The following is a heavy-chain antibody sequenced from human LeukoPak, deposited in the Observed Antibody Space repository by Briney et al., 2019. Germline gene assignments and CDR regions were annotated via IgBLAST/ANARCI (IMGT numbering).Heavy chain of an antibody. V-gene: IGHV4-39*07. CDR2: IYYSGST. Sequence: SETLSLTCTVSGGSISSSSYYWGWIRQPPGKGLEWIGSIYYSGSTYYNPSLKSRVTISVDTSKNQFSLKLSSVTAADTAVYYCARDPMVGYYYDSSGRSWFDPWGQGTLVTVSS. CDR1: GGSISSSSYY. CDR3: ARDPMVGYYYDSSGRSWFDP. J-gene: IGHJ5*02. D-gene: IGHD3-22*01.